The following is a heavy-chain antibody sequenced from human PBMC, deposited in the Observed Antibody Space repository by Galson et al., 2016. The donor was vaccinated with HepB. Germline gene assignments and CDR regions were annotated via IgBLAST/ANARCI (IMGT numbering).Heavy chain of an antibody. CDR2: ISGNSRSI. Sequence: SLRLSCAASSSSFSGHLMNWVRQAPGKGLEWVSSISGNSRSIYYAESVKGRFTISRDNAEKLLFLQMNRLKAEDTAVYCCARDISGHGTKGWDHDYWGQGTLVTVSS. CDR3: ARDISGHGTKGWDHDY. V-gene: IGHV3-21*01. CDR1: SSSFSGHL. J-gene: IGHJ4*02. D-gene: IGHD1-26*01.